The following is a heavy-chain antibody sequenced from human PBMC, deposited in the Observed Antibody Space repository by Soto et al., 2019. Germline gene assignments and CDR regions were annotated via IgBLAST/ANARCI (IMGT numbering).Heavy chain of an antibody. CDR2: IIPIFGTA. CDR1: GGTFSSYT. J-gene: IGHJ2*01. D-gene: IGHD5-12*01. Sequence: QVQLVQSGAEVKKPGSSVTVSCKASGGTFSSYTISWVRQAPGQGLEWMGGIIPIFGTANYAQKFRGRVTITADESTSTAYMELSSLRSEDTAVYYCARGNHRWLQLWYFDLWGRDTLVTVSS. V-gene: IGHV1-69*12. CDR3: ARGNHRWLQLWYFDL.